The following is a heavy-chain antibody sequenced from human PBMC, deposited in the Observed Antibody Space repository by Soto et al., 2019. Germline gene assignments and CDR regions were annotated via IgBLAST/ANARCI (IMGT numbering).Heavy chain of an antibody. J-gene: IGHJ6*02. D-gene: IGHD3-22*01. V-gene: IGHV3-30*18. CDR2: ISYDGSNK. Sequence: GGSLRLSCAASGFTFSSYGMHWVRQAPGKGLEWVAVISYDGSNKYYADSVKGRFTISRDNSKNTLYLQMNSLRAEDTAVYYCAKDIKGGDSPYYYGMDVWGQGTTVTVSS. CDR3: AKDIKGGDSPYYYGMDV. CDR1: GFTFSSYG.